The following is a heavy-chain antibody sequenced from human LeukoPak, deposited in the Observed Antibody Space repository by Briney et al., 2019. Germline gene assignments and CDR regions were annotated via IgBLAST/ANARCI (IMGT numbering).Heavy chain of an antibody. CDR1: GFTFSSYA. Sequence: GRSLRLSCAASGFTFSSYAMHWVRQAPGKGLEWVAVISYDGSNKYYADSVKGRFTISRDNSKNTLYLQMNSLRAEDTAVYYCAKGQYDYGDYEDYWGQGTLVTVSS. J-gene: IGHJ4*02. V-gene: IGHV3-30-3*01. CDR2: ISYDGSNK. D-gene: IGHD4-17*01. CDR3: AKGQYDYGDYEDY.